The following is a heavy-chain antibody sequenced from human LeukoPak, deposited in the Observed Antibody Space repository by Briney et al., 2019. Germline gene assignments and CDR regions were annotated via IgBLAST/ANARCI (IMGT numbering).Heavy chain of an antibody. V-gene: IGHV1-18*01. D-gene: IGHD2-15*01. CDR3: ARGDCSGGSCYNYYMDV. CDR2: ISAYNGNT. Sequence: GASVKVSCKASGYTFTSYGISWVRQAPGQGLEWMGWISAYNGNTNYAQKFQGRVTMTRDTSISTAYMELSRLRSDDTAVYYCARGDCSGGSCYNYYMDVWGKGTTVTISS. CDR1: GYTFTSYG. J-gene: IGHJ6*03.